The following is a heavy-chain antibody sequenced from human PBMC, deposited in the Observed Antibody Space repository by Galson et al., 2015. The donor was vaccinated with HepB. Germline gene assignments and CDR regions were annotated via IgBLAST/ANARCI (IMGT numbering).Heavy chain of an antibody. CDR1: RFTFSVYA. CDR3: ARDGGALWLQYFFDH. CDR2: ISSDGTTE. D-gene: IGHD3-10*01. J-gene: IGHJ4*02. Sequence: SLRLSCAASRFTFSVYAMHWVRQAPGKGLEWVAGISSDGTTEYYADSVKGRFTISRDNSKKMLYLQMRSLRTEDTAVYYCARDGGALWLQYFFDHWGQGTLVTVSS. V-gene: IGHV3-30*04.